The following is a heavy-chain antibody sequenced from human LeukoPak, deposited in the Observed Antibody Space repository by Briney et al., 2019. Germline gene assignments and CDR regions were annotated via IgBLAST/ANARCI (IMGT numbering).Heavy chain of an antibody. V-gene: IGHV3-30*02. Sequence: PGGSLRLSCAASGFTFSSYGMHWVRQAPGKGLEWVAFIRYDGSNKYYADSVKGRFTISRDNSKNTLYLQMNSLRADDTAVYYCAKELYYDILTGYYNSYYMDVWGKGTTVTISS. CDR1: GFTFSSYG. CDR3: AKELYYDILTGYYNSYYMDV. D-gene: IGHD3-9*01. CDR2: IRYDGSNK. J-gene: IGHJ6*03.